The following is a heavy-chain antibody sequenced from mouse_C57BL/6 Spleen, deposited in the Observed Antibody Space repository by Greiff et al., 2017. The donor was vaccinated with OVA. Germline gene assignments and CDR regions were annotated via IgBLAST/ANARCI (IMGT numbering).Heavy chain of an antibody. J-gene: IGHJ1*03. CDR1: GYTFTDYN. CDR2: INPNNGGT. CDR3: ARGGYYDYDYWYFDV. Sequence: EVQLQHSGPELVKPGASVKMSCKASGYTFTDYNMHWVKQSHGKSLEWIGYINPNNGGTSYNQKFKGKATLTVNKSSSTAYMELRSLTSEDSAVYYCARGGYYDYDYWYFDVWGTGTTVTVSS. V-gene: IGHV1-22*01. D-gene: IGHD2-4*01.